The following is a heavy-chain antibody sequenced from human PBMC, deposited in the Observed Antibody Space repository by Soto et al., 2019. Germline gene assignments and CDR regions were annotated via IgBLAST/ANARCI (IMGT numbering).Heavy chain of an antibody. Sequence: PGGSLRLSCAASGFTFSNAWMSWVRQAPGKGLEWVGRIKSKTDGGTTDYAAPVKGRFTISRDDSKNTLYLQMNSLKTEDTAVYYCTTATTTMVRGVITDYWGQGTLVTVSS. D-gene: IGHD3-10*01. CDR3: TTATTTMVRGVITDY. V-gene: IGHV3-15*01. CDR1: GFTFSNAW. J-gene: IGHJ4*02. CDR2: IKSKTDGGTT.